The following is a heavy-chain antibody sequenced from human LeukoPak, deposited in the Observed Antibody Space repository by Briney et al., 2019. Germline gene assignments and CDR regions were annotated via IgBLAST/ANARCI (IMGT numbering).Heavy chain of an antibody. V-gene: IGHV3-7*03. J-gene: IGHJ6*02. Sequence: GGSLRLSCAAXGXXFXXXXXXXXXXAXXXXXXXVXNIXKXXSXXYYVDSVKGRFTISRDNAKNSLYLQMNSLRAEXTAVYYCAKEVYYGMDVWGQGTTVTVSS. CDR2: IXKXXSXX. CDR1: GXXFXXXX. CDR3: AKEVYYGMDV.